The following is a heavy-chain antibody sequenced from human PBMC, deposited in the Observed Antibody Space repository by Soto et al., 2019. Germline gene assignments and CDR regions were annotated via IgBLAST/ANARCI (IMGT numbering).Heavy chain of an antibody. D-gene: IGHD5-18*01. CDR1: GGSISSYY. Sequence: ETLSLTCTVSGGSISSYYWSWIRQPPGKGLEWIGYIYYSGSTNYNPSLKSRVTISVDTSKNQFSLKLSSVTAADTAVYYCARSEYSYGLYYFDYWGQGTLVTVSS. CDR2: IYYSGST. CDR3: ARSEYSYGLYYFDY. J-gene: IGHJ4*02. V-gene: IGHV4-59*01.